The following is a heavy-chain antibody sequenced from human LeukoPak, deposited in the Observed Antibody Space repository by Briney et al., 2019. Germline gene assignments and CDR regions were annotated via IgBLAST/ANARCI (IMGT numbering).Heavy chain of an antibody. V-gene: IGHV4-39*07. CDR3: ARETSQKGAHYMDV. CDR2: IDYSGNT. D-gene: IGHD3-16*01. Sequence: PSETLSLTCTVSGGSISSSGYCWGWIRQPPGKGLEWIGSIDYSGNTNYNPSLKSRVTISVDTSKNQFSLKLSSVTAADTAVYYCARETSQKGAHYMDVWGKGTTITISS. J-gene: IGHJ6*03. CDR1: GGSISSSGYC.